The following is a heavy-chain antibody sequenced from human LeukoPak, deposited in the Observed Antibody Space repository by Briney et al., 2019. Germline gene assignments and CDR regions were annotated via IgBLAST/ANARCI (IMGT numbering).Heavy chain of an antibody. CDR3: ATATHESSGQDAFDI. CDR2: MNPNSGNT. Sequence: GASVKVSCKASGYTFTSYDINWVRQATGQGLEWMGWMNPNSGNTGYAQKFQGRVTMTRYTSISTAYMELSSLRSEDTAVYYCATATHESSGQDAFDIWGQGTMVTVSS. J-gene: IGHJ3*02. CDR1: GYTFTSYD. D-gene: IGHD3-22*01. V-gene: IGHV1-8*01.